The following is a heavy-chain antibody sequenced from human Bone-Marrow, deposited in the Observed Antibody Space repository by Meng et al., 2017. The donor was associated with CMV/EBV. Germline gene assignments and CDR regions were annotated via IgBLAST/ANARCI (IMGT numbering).Heavy chain of an antibody. CDR1: GFTVSSNY. CDR2: SYSGGST. V-gene: IGHV3-66*02. CDR3: AREGYYYDSSGYYYEYFDY. D-gene: IGHD3-22*01. Sequence: GGSLRLSCAASGFTVSSNYMSWVRQAPGKGLEWVSVSYSGGSTYYADSVKGRFTISRDNSKNTLYLQMNSLRAEDTAVYYCAREGYYYDSSGYYYEYFDYWGQGTLVTVSS. J-gene: IGHJ4*02.